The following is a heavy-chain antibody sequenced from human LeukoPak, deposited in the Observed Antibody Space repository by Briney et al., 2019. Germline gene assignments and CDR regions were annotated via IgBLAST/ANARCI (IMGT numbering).Heavy chain of an antibody. CDR3: ARVDYDSRGSYYDNWFDP. V-gene: IGHV4-61*02. CDR1: DASISSGSFY. Sequence: SETLSLTCSVSDASISSGSFYWSWIRQPAGKGLEWIGRIYTSGSTTSVSTNYNPSLKSRVTISVDTSNNQFSLRLSSVTAADTAVYYCARVDYDSRGSYYDNWFDPWGQGSLVTVSS. J-gene: IGHJ5*02. D-gene: IGHD3-22*01. CDR2: IYTSGSTTSVST.